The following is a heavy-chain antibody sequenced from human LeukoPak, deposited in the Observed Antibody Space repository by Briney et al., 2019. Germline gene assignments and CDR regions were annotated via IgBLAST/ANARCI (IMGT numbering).Heavy chain of an antibody. Sequence: GGSLRLSCAASGFTFSDYYMSWIRQAPGKGLEWVSYISSSGSTIYYADSVKGRFTISRDNSKNTLYLQMNSLRAEDTAVYYCARESRGVQGYFDYWGQGTLVTVSS. CDR1: GFTFSDYY. CDR3: ARESRGVQGYFDY. CDR2: ISSSGSTI. J-gene: IGHJ4*02. D-gene: IGHD3-10*01. V-gene: IGHV3-11*04.